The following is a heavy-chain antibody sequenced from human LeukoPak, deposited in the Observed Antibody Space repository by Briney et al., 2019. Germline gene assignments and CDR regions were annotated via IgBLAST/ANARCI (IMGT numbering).Heavy chain of an antibody. CDR2: INPSDGAT. J-gene: IGHJ6*03. CDR3: AREQGGGLSGNLGGLFASYHTYYYMDV. V-gene: IGHV1-46*01. CDR1: GHTFTKYY. Sequence: ASVKVSCKASGHTFTKYYIHWVRQAPGQGLEWMAMINPSDGATTYAQGFQGKVTLTRDTPTTTVYMDLRSLRSDDTAVYFCAREQGGGLSGNLGGLFASYHTYYYMDVWGRGTTVTVSS. D-gene: IGHD3-16*01.